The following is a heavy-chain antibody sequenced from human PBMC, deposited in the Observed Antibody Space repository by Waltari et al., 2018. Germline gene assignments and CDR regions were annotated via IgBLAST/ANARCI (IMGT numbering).Heavy chain of an antibody. CDR1: GFTFRSYA. Sequence: EVQVLESGGGLVQPGGSLRLSCAASGFTFRSYAMSWVRQAPGKGLEWISSISGSAINTYYADSVKGRFAISRDNSKNTLYLQMNSLRADDTAVYYCAKDRCTNGVCWDDYWGQGTLVTVSS. CDR2: ISGSAINT. J-gene: IGHJ4*02. V-gene: IGHV3-23*01. CDR3: AKDRCTNGVCWDDY. D-gene: IGHD2-8*01.